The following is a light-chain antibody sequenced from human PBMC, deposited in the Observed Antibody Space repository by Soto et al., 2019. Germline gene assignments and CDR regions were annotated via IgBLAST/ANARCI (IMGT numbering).Light chain of an antibody. CDR3: QQSYSTMWT. Sequence: DIQMTPSPSALSASVGDRVTITCRASQSISSYLNWYQQKPGKAPKLLIYSASSLQSGVPSRFSGSGSWTDFTLTISSLQPEDVANYYYQQSYSTMWTFGKGTKVEVK. J-gene: IGKJ1*01. CDR1: QSISSY. V-gene: IGKV1-39*01. CDR2: SAS.